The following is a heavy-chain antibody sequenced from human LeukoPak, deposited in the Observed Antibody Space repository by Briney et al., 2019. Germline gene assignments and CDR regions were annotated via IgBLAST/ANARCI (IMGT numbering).Heavy chain of an antibody. CDR3: ARDEGRWELPDAFDI. Sequence: GGSLRLSCAASGFTFSSYGMSWVRQAPGKGLEWVSDISGSGGSTDYADSVKGRFTISRDNSKNTLFLQMNSLRAEDTAVYYCARDEGRWELPDAFDIWGQGTMVTVSS. D-gene: IGHD1-26*01. J-gene: IGHJ3*02. CDR2: ISGSGGST. CDR1: GFTFSSYG. V-gene: IGHV3-23*01.